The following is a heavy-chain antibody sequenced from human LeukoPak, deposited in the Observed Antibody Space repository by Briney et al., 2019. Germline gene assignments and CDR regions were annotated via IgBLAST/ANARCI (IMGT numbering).Heavy chain of an antibody. D-gene: IGHD3-22*01. J-gene: IGHJ3*02. CDR1: GYSISSGYY. CDR2: IYHSGST. Sequence: SETLSLTCTVSGYSISSGYYWGWIRQPPGKGLEWIGSIYHSGSTYYNPSLKSRVTISVDTSKNQFSLKLSSVTAADTAVYYCARFPYIYYYDSSGWSDDAFDIWGQGTMVTVSS. CDR3: ARFPYIYYYDSSGWSDDAFDI. V-gene: IGHV4-38-2*02.